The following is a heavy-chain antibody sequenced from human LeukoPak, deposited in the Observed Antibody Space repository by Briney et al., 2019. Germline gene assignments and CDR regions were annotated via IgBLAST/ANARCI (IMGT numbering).Heavy chain of an antibody. D-gene: IGHD6-13*01. CDR3: ARDIAAAVHYYGMDV. CDR1: GYTFTGYY. CDR2: INPNSGDT. V-gene: IGHV1-2*04. J-gene: IGHJ6*04. Sequence: ASVKVSCKASGYTFTGYYMHWVRQAPGQGLEWMGWINPNSGDTNYAQKFQGWVTMTRDTSISTAYMELSRLRSDDTAVYYCARDIAAAVHYYGMDVWGKGTTVTVSS.